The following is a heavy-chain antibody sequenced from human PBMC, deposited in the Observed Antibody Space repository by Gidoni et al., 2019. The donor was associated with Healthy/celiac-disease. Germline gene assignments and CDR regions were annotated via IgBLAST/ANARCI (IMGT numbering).Heavy chain of an antibody. CDR3: ARPGYYYDSSGYFNDY. J-gene: IGHJ4*02. Sequence: EVQLVQSGAEVKKPGESLRISCKGSGYSFTSYWISWVRQMPGKGLEWMGRIDPSDSYTNYSPSFQGHVTISADKSISTAYLQWSSLKASDTAMYYCARPGYYYDSSGYFNDYWGQGTLVTVSS. CDR1: GYSFTSYW. V-gene: IGHV5-10-1*03. CDR2: IDPSDSYT. D-gene: IGHD3-22*01.